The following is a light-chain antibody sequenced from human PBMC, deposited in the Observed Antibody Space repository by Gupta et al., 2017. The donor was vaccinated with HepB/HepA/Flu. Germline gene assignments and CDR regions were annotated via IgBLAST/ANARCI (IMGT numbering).Light chain of an antibody. CDR3: GTLESSLNGVV. V-gene: IGLV1-47*02. CDR1: SSSIGTNY. J-gene: IGLJ2*01. Sequence: SVLTHAPSASGPPGQSATMSSCGSSSSIGTNYVYWYQQHPGTSPKLLIYSDNQRPSGVPGRFSGSKSGTSASLAISGLQSEDEADYYCGTLESSLNGVVFGGGTKLTVL. CDR2: SDN.